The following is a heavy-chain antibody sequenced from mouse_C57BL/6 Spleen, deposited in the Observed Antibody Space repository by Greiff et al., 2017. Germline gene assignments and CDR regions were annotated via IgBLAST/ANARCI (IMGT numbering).Heavy chain of an antibody. CDR3: ARQGDYDGYPFAY. CDR2: ISSGGSYT. Sequence: EVQGVESGGDLVKPGGSLKLSCAASGFTFSSYGMSWVRQTPDKRLAWVATISSGGSYTYYPDSVKGRFTISSDNAKNTLYLQMSSLKSEDTAMYYCARQGDYDGYPFAYWGQGTLVTVSA. D-gene: IGHD2-3*01. CDR1: GFTFSSYG. V-gene: IGHV5-6*01. J-gene: IGHJ3*01.